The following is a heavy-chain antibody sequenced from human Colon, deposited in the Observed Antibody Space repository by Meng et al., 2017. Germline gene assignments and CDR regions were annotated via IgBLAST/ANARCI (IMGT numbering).Heavy chain of an antibody. J-gene: IGHJ4*02. CDR1: GVSFTNYA. CDR2: ISGTGGRT. D-gene: IGHD2-15*01. V-gene: IGHV3-23*04. CDR3: ARDGGHRADS. Sequence: EVQRGGFGGGSAKPGGSLRLSCAASGVSFTNYAMSWVRQAPGKGLEWVSSISGTGGRTFYADSVKGRFTISRDNSKDTLFLQMNTLRAEDTAVYYCARDGGHRADSWGQGTLVTVSS.